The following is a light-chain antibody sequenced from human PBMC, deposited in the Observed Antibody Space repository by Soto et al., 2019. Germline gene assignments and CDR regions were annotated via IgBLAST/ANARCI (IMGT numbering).Light chain of an antibody. CDR1: QSVSSN. CDR3: QQYINWPPGIT. J-gene: IGKJ5*01. CDR2: GAS. Sequence: EIVMTQSPATLSVSPGERASLSCSSSQSVSSNLAWYQQKPGQAPRLLIYGASTRATGIPARFSGSGSGTEFTLTISSLQSEDFALYYCQQYINWPPGITFGQGTRLEIK. V-gene: IGKV3-15*01.